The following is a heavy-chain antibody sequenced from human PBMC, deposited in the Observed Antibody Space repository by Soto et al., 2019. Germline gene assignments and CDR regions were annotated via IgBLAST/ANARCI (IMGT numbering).Heavy chain of an antibody. CDR3: ARERESELGTEVFDY. CDR1: GYTFTGYY. J-gene: IGHJ4*02. V-gene: IGHV1-2*02. CDR2: INPNSGGT. D-gene: IGHD7-27*01. Sequence: ASVKVSCKASGYTFTGYYMHWVRQAPGQGLEWMGWINPNSGGTNYAQKFQGRVTMTRDTSISTAYMELSRLRSDDTAVYYCARERESELGTEVFDYWGQGTLVTVSS.